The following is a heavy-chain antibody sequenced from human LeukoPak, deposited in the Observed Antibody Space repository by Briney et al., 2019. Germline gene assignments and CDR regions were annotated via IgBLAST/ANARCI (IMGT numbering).Heavy chain of an antibody. J-gene: IGHJ6*02. CDR2: ISTTSRYI. Sequence: ETLSLTCAVYGGSFSDYSWTWIRQPPGKGLEWVSSISTTSRYIYYIDSAKGRFTISRDNAKNTLYLQMNSLRADDTAVYYCARERAQWLGELPRYGMDVWGQGTTVTVSS. D-gene: IGHD3-10*01. CDR1: GGSFSDYS. V-gene: IGHV3-21*06. CDR3: ARERAQWLGELPRYGMDV.